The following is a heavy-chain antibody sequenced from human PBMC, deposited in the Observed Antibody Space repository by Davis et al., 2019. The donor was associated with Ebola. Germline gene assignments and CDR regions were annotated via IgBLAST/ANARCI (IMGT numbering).Heavy chain of an antibody. CDR2: IKQDGSEK. CDR3: ARPIEQTTVTTAWYYYYGMDV. CDR1: GFTFSSYG. Sequence: GESLKISCAASGFTFSSYGMHWVRQAPGKGLEWVANIKQDGSEKYYVDSVKGRFTISRDNAKNSLYLQMNSLRAEDTAVYYCARPIEQTTVTTAWYYYYGMDVWGQGTTVTVSS. J-gene: IGHJ6*02. V-gene: IGHV3-7*01. D-gene: IGHD4-17*01.